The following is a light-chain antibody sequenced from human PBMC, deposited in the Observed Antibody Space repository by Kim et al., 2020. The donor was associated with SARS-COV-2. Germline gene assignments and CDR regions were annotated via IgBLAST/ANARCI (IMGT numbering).Light chain of an antibody. CDR1: SSDVGYYTS. CDR2: DVS. CDR3: NSHTTSSTYV. V-gene: IGLV2-14*04. J-gene: IGLJ1*01. Sequence: GQSITLPCTGTSSDVGYYTSVSWYQQHPGKAPKLIMYDVSERASGVSNRFSGSQSGNTASLTISGLRAEDEADYYCNSHTTSSTYVFGSGTKVTVL.